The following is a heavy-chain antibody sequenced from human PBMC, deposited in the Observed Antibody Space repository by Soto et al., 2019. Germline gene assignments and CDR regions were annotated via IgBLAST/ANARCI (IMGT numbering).Heavy chain of an antibody. J-gene: IGHJ4*02. CDR2: IYWDDDK. CDR1: GISLNTSAVG. D-gene: IGHD3-9*01. CDR3: AHLLLRNFDWLPLAYDY. Sequence: SGPTLVNPTQTLTLTCTFSGISLNTSAVGVGWIRQPPGKALEWLALIYWDDDKRYSPSLKSRLTITKDTSKNHVVLTMTNMDPVDTATYYCAHLLLRNFDWLPLAYDYGGQGTRVTVSS. V-gene: IGHV2-5*02.